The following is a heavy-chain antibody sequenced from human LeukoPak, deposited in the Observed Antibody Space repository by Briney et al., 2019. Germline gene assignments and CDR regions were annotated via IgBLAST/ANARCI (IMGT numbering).Heavy chain of an antibody. CDR2: IYYSGST. CDR1: GGSISSGGYY. Sequence: SQTLSLTCTVSGGSISSGGYYWSWIRQHPGKGLEWIGYIYYSGSTYYNPSLKSRVTISVDTSKNQFSLKLSSVTAADTAVYYCATTGQLYSYGLTRVDYWGQGTLVTVSS. D-gene: IGHD5-18*01. J-gene: IGHJ4*02. V-gene: IGHV4-31*03. CDR3: ATTGQLYSYGLTRVDY.